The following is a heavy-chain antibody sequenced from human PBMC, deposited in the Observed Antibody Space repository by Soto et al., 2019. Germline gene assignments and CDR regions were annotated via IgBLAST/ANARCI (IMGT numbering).Heavy chain of an antibody. CDR3: AKDRMVTSNFFGMDV. V-gene: IGHV3-30*18. CDR2: ISYDGTIR. CDR1: GDSGFSFSSYG. Sequence: VQLVESGGGVVQPGRSLTLSCAASGDSGFSFSSYGFHWVRQAPGKGLEWVAVISYDGTIRHFAESVKGRFTVSRDNAMLTVDLHMNSLRPEDTAVYYCAKDRMVTSNFFGMDVWGQGTTVTVSS. D-gene: IGHD2-8*01. J-gene: IGHJ6*02.